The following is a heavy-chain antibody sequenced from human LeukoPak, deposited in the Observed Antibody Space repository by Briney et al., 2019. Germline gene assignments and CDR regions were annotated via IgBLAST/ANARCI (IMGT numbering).Heavy chain of an antibody. CDR2: ISYDGSNK. Sequence: QPGGSLRLSCAASGFTFSSYSMNWVRLAAGNGLEWVAFISYDGSNKYYADSVKGRFTISRDNSQNTVYLQMNSLRVEYTALYYCARKQYSESSWVLGAFDLWGQGTMVIVSS. J-gene: IGHJ3*01. D-gene: IGHD6-6*01. V-gene: IGHV3-30*03. CDR3: ARKQYSESSWVLGAFDL. CDR1: GFTFSSYS.